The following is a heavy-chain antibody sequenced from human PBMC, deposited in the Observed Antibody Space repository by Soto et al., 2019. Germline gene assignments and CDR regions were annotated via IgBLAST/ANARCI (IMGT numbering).Heavy chain of an antibody. V-gene: IGHV1-18*01. D-gene: IGHD6-19*01. Sequence: QVQLVQSGAEVKKPGASVKVSCKASGYTFTSYGISWVRQAPGQGLEWMGWISAYNGNTNYAQKLQGRVTMTTDTSTSTAYMELRRLRSDDTAVYYCARDDWGEESSGWNDYWGQGTLVTVSS. CDR3: ARDDWGEESSGWNDY. CDR2: ISAYNGNT. J-gene: IGHJ4*02. CDR1: GYTFTSYG.